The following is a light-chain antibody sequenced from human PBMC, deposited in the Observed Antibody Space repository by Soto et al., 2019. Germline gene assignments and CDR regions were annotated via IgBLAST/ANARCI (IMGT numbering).Light chain of an antibody. CDR2: AAS. CDR3: QKYNRAPPSIT. J-gene: IGKJ5*01. CDR1: QGISNY. V-gene: IGKV1-27*01. Sequence: DIQMTQSPSSLSASVGDRVTITCRASQGISNYLAWYQQKPGKVPKLLIYAASTLQSGVPSRFSGSGSGTDFTLTISSLQPEDVATYYCQKYNRAPPSITFGQGTRLEIK.